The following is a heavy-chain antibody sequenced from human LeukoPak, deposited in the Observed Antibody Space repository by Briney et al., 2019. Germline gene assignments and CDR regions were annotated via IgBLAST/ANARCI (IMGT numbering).Heavy chain of an antibody. CDR3: ARGLNWELPNLSDY. CDR1: GFTFSDYY. J-gene: IGHJ4*02. CDR2: ISSSRSTT. D-gene: IGHD1-26*01. V-gene: IGHV3-11*04. Sequence: PGGSLRLSCAASGFTFSDYYMSWIRQAPGKGLEWVSYISSSRSTTYHADSVKGRFTISRDNAKNSLYLQMNSLRAEGTAVYYCARGLNWELPNLSDYWGQGTLVTVSS.